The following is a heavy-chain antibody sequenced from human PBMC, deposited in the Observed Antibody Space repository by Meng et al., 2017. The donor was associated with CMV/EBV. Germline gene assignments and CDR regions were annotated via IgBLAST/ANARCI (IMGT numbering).Heavy chain of an antibody. J-gene: IGHJ6*02. CDR3: ARVGYYYGMDV. CDR1: GYTFTSYY. CDR2: MNPNSGNT. Sequence: ASVKVSCKASGYTFTSYYMHWVRQAPGQGLEWMGWMNPNSGNTGYAQKFQGRVTMTRNTSISTAYMELSSLRSEDTAVYYCARVGYYYGMDVWGQGTTVTVSS. V-gene: IGHV1-8*02.